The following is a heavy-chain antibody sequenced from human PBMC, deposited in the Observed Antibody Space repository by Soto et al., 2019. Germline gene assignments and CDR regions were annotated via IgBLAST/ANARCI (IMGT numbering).Heavy chain of an antibody. CDR1: GYTFTSYG. CDR3: VRDTRLYCSSSSCYPNCFDP. Sequence: ASVKVSCKASGYTFTSYGISWVRQAPGQGLEWMGWISAYNGNTNYAQKLQGRVTMTTDTSTSTAYMELRSLRSDDTAVYYCVRDTRLYCSSSSCYPNCFDPWGQGTLVTVSS. CDR2: ISAYNGNT. J-gene: IGHJ5*02. V-gene: IGHV1-18*01. D-gene: IGHD2-2*01.